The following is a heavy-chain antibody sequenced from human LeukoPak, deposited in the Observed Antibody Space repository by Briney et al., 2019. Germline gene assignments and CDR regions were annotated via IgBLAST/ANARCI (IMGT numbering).Heavy chain of an antibody. D-gene: IGHD4-17*01. V-gene: IGHV1-8*01. CDR3: ARDDYGDNDAFDI. Sequence: ASVKVSCKASGYTFTSYDINWVRQATGQGPEWMGWMNPNSGNTGYAQKFQGRVTMTRNTSISTAYMELGSLRSEDTAVYYCARDDYGDNDAFDIWGQGTMVTVSS. CDR1: GYTFTSYD. J-gene: IGHJ3*02. CDR2: MNPNSGNT.